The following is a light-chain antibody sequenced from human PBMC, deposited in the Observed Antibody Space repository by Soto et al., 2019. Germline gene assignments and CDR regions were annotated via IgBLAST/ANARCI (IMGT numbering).Light chain of an antibody. CDR2: EAS. CDR1: QSISSW. V-gene: IGKV1-5*03. CDR3: QQYSNSLRT. Sequence: DIQMTQSPSTLSASVGDRVTITCRASQSISSWLAWYQQKPGKAPKLLIYEASSLESGVPSRFSGSGSGTEFTLTISTLQPDDFATYYCQQYSNSLRTFGQGTKVEIK. J-gene: IGKJ1*01.